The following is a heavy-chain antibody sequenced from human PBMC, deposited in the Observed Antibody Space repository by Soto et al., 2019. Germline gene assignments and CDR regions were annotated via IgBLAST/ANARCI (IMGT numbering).Heavy chain of an antibody. J-gene: IGHJ4*02. D-gene: IGHD6-13*01. V-gene: IGHV1-69*06. CDR1: GGDFRNYA. CDR3: ASSYGTSWYGPY. CDR2: FIPMSGTP. Sequence: ASVKVSCKASGGDFRNYALTWVRQAPGQGLEWMGGFIPMSGTPKYAQKFQGRVTITADTSTTTAYMELTSLRYDDTAVYYCASSYGTSWYGPYSGQGTLVKVCS.